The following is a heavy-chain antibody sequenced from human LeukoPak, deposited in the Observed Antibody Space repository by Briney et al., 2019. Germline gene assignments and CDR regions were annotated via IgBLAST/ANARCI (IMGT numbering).Heavy chain of an antibody. CDR2: ISGSGGST. V-gene: IGHV3-23*01. CDR1: GFTFSNYA. CDR3: TIVVVPAAIGESYYMDV. Sequence: GGSLRLSYAASGFTFSNYAMSWVRQAPGKGLEWGSAISGSGGSTYYTDSVKGRFTISRDNSKNTLYLQMNSLRAEDTAVYYGTIVVVPAAIGESYYMDVWGKGTTVTVSS. J-gene: IGHJ6*03. D-gene: IGHD2-2*01.